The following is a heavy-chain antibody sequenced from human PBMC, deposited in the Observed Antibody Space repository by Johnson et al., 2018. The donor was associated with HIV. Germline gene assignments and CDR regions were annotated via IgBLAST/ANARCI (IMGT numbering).Heavy chain of an antibody. V-gene: IGHV3-30-3*01. J-gene: IGHJ3*02. CDR3: ARQSLRAFDI. Sequence: QVQLVESGGGVVQPGRSLRLSCAASGFTFSSYAMHWVRQAPGKGLEWVAVISYDGSNKYYADSVKGRFTISRDNSKNTLYLQMSSLRPEDTAVYYCARQSLRAFDIWGQGTMVTVSS. CDR1: GFTFSSYA. CDR2: ISYDGSNK.